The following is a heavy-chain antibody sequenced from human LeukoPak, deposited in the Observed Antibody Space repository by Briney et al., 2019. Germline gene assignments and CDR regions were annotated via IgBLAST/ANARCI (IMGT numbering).Heavy chain of an antibody. J-gene: IGHJ3*02. CDR2: IWYDGSNK. CDR3: AKDLGRGPSAFDI. Sequence: GGSLRLSCAASGFTFSSYGMHWVRQAPGKGLEWVAVIWYDGSNKYYADSVKGRFTISRDNSKNTLYLQMNSLRAEDTAVYYCAKDLGRGPSAFDIWGQGTMVTVSS. V-gene: IGHV3-33*06. CDR1: GFTFSSYG. D-gene: IGHD3-16*01.